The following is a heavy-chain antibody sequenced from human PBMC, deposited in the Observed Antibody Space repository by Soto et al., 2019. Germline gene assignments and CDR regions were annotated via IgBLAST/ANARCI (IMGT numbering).Heavy chain of an antibody. V-gene: IGHV1-69*11. J-gene: IGHJ6*02. CDR1: GGTFSSYA. Sequence: SVKVSCKASGGTFSSYAISWVRQAPGQGLEWMGRIIPFIGTANYAQKFQGRVTITADESTSTAYMELTSLRSEDTAVYYCARVVRTTVPASYTSGMDAWGQGTTVTVSS. D-gene: IGHD4-4*01. CDR2: IIPFIGTA. CDR3: ARVVRTTVPASYTSGMDA.